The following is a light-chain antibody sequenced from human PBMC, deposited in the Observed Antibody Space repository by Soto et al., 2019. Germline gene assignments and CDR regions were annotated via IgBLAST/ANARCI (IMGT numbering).Light chain of an antibody. V-gene: IGKV1-6*01. CDR3: LQDYNYPRT. Sequence: AIQMTQSPSSLSASVGDRVTITCRASQDISNDLGWYQQKAGKVPKLLIYGASTLQSGVPSRFSGRGSGTDFTLTISSLQPEDFATYYCLQDYNYPRTFGQGTKLEIK. CDR1: QDISND. J-gene: IGKJ2*01. CDR2: GAS.